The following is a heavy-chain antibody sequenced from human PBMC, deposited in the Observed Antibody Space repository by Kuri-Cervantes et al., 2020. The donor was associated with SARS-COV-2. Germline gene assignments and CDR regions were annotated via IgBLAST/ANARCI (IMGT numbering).Heavy chain of an antibody. CDR1: GYTFTTYG. CDR3: AGGFDYGDYPYYYGMDV. J-gene: IGHJ6*02. V-gene: IGHV1-18*04. D-gene: IGHD4-17*01. CDR2: ISTYNANA. Sequence: ASVKVSCKASGYTFTTYGITWVRQAPGQGLEWMGWISTYNANADYAQKLQGRVTMNTDTSTSIAYMELRSLRSDDTAIYYCAGGFDYGDYPYYYGMDVWGQGTTVTVSS.